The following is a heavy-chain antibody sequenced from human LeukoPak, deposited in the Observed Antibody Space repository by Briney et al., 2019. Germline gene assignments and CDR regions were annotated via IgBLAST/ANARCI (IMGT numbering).Heavy chain of an antibody. D-gene: IGHD6-19*01. J-gene: IGHJ4*02. CDR1: GVTFSSYA. Sequence: GGSLRLSCAASGVTFSSYAMHWGRQAPGKGLEWVAVISYDGSNKYYADSVKGRFTISRDNSKNTLYLQMNSLRAEDTAVYYCARSIAVAGFGYFDYWGQGTLVTVSS. CDR2: ISYDGSNK. CDR3: ARSIAVAGFGYFDY. V-gene: IGHV3-30-3*01.